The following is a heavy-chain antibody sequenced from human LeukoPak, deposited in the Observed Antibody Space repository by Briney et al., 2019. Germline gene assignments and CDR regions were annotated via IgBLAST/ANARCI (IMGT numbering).Heavy chain of an antibody. D-gene: IGHD3-22*01. V-gene: IGHV1-2*02. CDR1: GYIFTGYY. CDR2: INPNSGGT. J-gene: IGHJ4*02. Sequence: ASVKLSCNASGYIFTGYYMHWVRQSPGQGLEWGGWINPNSGGTNYAQKFQGRVTMTRDTSISTAYMELSRLRSDDTAVYYCARGLTYYDSSGHWGQGTLVTVSS. CDR3: ARGLTYYDSSGH.